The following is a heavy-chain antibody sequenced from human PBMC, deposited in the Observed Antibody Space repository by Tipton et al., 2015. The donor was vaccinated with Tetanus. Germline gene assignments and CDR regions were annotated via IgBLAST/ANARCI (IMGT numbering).Heavy chain of an antibody. V-gene: IGHV3-33*01. J-gene: IGHJ4*02. Sequence: SLRLSCAASGFTFSSYGMHWVRQAPGKGLEWVAVIWYDGSNKYYADSVKGRFTISRDNSKNTLYLQMNSLRAEDTAVYYCARPSADSGSFDYWGQGTLVTVSS. D-gene: IGHD1-26*01. CDR1: GFTFSSYG. CDR3: ARPSADSGSFDY. CDR2: IWYDGSNK.